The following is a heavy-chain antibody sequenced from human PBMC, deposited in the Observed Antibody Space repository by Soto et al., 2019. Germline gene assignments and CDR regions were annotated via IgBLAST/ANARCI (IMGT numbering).Heavy chain of an antibody. D-gene: IGHD7-27*01. CDR2: IYSDGST. Sequence: EVQLVESGGGLIHPGGSLRLSCAASGLTVSGNYMGWVRQAPGKGLEWVSGIYSDGSTIYADSVKSRFTIFRDNSKNTLYLQMNSLRAEDTAVYHCARASSRWGSEAAYWGQGTLVTVSS. CDR1: GLTVSGNY. V-gene: IGHV3-53*01. CDR3: ARASSRWGSEAAY. J-gene: IGHJ4*02.